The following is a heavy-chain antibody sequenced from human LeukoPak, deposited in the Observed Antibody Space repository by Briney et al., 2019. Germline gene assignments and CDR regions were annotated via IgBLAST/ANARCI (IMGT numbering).Heavy chain of an antibody. Sequence: SETLSLTCTVSGGSISSYYWSWIRQPPGKGLEWIGYIYYSGGTNYNPSLKSRVTISVDTSKNQFSLKLSSVTAADTAVYYCARSSGSYLGDFDYWGQGTLVTVSS. J-gene: IGHJ4*02. CDR3: ARSSGSYLGDFDY. V-gene: IGHV4-59*08. CDR1: GGSISSYY. D-gene: IGHD1-26*01. CDR2: IYYSGGT.